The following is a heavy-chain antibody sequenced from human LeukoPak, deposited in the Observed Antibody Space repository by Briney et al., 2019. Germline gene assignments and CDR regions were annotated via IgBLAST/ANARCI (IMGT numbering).Heavy chain of an antibody. CDR3: ARDNSVRDEAWWFNP. CDR1: GYTFTSYH. CDR2: INPTAGST. V-gene: IGHV1-46*01. D-gene: IGHD5-24*01. J-gene: IGHJ5*02. Sequence: ASVKVSCKTFGYTFTSYHMHWVRQAPGQGLEWMGVINPTAGSTIYARTFQNLQGRVTMTRDMSTSTDYLELSSLRSEDTAVYYCARDNSVRDEAWWFNPWGQGTLVTVSS.